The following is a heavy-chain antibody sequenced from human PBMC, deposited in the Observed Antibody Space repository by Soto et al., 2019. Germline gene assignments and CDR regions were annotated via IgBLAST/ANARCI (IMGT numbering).Heavy chain of an antibody. CDR3: ARHRQRATSPLDY. CDR1: GGSISSSSYY. CDR2: IYYSGST. D-gene: IGHD5-12*01. V-gene: IGHV4-39*01. J-gene: IGHJ4*02. Sequence: QLQLQESGPGLVKPSETLSLTCTVSGGSISSSSYYWGWIRQPPGKGLEWIGSIYYSGSTYYNPSLKSRDTILVDTSKNQFSLKLSSVTAADTAVYYCARHRQRATSPLDYWGQGTLVTVSS.